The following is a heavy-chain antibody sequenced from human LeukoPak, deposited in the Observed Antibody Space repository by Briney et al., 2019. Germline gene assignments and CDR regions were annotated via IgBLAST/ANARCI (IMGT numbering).Heavy chain of an antibody. Sequence: ASVKVSCKASGYTFTSYGISWVRQAPGQGLEWMGWISAYNGNTNYAQKLQGRVTMTTDTSTSTAYMELRSLRSDDTAVYYRARDRYCTNGVCYTADYWGQGTLVTVSS. CDR3: ARDRYCTNGVCYTADY. V-gene: IGHV1-18*01. D-gene: IGHD2-8*01. CDR2: ISAYNGNT. CDR1: GYTFTSYG. J-gene: IGHJ4*02.